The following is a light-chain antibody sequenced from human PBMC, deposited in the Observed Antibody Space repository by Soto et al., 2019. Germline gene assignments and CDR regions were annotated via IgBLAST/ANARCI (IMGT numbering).Light chain of an antibody. Sequence: EIVLTQSPGTLSLSPGERATLSCRASQSFNSIYLAWYQQKPGQAPRLLIYGASSRATGIPDRFSGSGSGKEFTLTISSLQSEDFAVYYCQQFNNWALTFGGGTKVDI. CDR2: GAS. V-gene: IGKV3-20*01. CDR3: QQFNNWALT. J-gene: IGKJ4*01. CDR1: QSFNSIY.